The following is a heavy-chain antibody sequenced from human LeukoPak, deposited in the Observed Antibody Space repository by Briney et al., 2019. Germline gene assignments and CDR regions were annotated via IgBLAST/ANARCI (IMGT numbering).Heavy chain of an antibody. V-gene: IGHV1-18*01. Sequence: ASVKVSCKASGYTFTSYGISWVRQAPGQGLEWMGWTSAYNGNTNYAQKLQGRVTMTTDTSTSTAYMELRSLRSDDTAVYYCARVDSGRFLEWLLPSGPSQYNWFDPWGQGTLVTVSS. J-gene: IGHJ5*02. D-gene: IGHD3-3*01. CDR2: TSAYNGNT. CDR1: GYTFTSYG. CDR3: ARVDSGRFLEWLLPSGPSQYNWFDP.